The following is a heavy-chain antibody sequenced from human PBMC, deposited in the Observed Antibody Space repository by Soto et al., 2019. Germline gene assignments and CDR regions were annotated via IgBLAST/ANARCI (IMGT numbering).Heavy chain of an antibody. Sequence: EVQLSESGGGLVEPGGSLRLSCAASGFTFSDYGMSWVRQAPGKGLEWVSGVSGSGDSGTGDRTYYADSVKGRFTISRDNSKNTLYLQMNSLRAEDTAVYYCAKDEKGVIADYFDCWGQGTLVTVSS. CDR1: GFTFSDYG. CDR2: VSGSGDSGTGDRT. V-gene: IGHV3-23*01. D-gene: IGHD3-10*01. J-gene: IGHJ4*02. CDR3: AKDEKGVIADYFDC.